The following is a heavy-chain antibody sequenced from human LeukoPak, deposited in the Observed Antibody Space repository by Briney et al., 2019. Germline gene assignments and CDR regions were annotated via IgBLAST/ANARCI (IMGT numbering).Heavy chain of an antibody. J-gene: IGHJ6*02. CDR3: ARGRYYGMDV. CDR1: GFTFGTFW. CDR2: INSDGSRT. V-gene: IGHV3-74*03. Sequence: GGSLRLSCAASGFTFGTFWMHWVRQAPGKGLVWVSGINSDGSRTTYADSVKGRFTISRDNAKNTLYLQMNNLRAEDTAVYYCARGRYYGMDVWGQGTTVTVSS.